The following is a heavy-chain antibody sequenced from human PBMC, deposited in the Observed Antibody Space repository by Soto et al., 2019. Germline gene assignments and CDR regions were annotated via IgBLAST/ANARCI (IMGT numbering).Heavy chain of an antibody. CDR3: ARLNRDYYYYGMDV. CDR2: IDQNGIT. Sequence: SETLSLTCAVSGDPISSSKWWTWVRQTPGKGLEWIGKIDQNGITNYNPSLESRVTILRDNSKNQLSLKLTSVTAVDSAVYYCARLNRDYYYYGMDVWGQGATVTVSS. J-gene: IGHJ6*02. CDR1: GDPISSSKW. V-gene: IGHV4-4*02.